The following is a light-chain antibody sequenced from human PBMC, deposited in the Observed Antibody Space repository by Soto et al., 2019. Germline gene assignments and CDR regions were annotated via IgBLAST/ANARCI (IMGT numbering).Light chain of an antibody. CDR2: GAS. CDR3: QQYNVYST. CDR1: QSISDT. Sequence: EIVMTQSPATLSVSPGGRATLSCRASQSISDTLAWYQQKPGQAPRLLIYGASTRATGFPARFSGSGSGTDFTLTISSLQPDDFATYYCQQYNVYSTFGGGTKVDIK. J-gene: IGKJ4*01. V-gene: IGKV3-15*01.